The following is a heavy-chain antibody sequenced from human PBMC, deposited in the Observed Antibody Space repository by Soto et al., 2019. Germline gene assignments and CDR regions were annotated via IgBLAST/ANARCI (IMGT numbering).Heavy chain of an antibody. Sequence: ASGKVSGKASGYTFTSYGISWVRQAPGQGLEWMGWISAYNGKTNYAHTLQGRVTVTTHTSTSTAYIELRSLRSDDTAVYYCARVSRYYGLDFWGHGTKVNV. J-gene: IGHJ6*02. V-gene: IGHV1-18*01. CDR3: ARVSRYYGLDF. CDR2: ISAYNGKT. CDR1: GYTFTSYG.